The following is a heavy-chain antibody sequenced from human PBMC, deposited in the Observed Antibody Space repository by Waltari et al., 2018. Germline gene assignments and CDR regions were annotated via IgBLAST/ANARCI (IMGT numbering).Heavy chain of an antibody. Sequence: VQLVESGGGVVQPGGSLRLSCEAFAFTFRGFGMHWVRQAPGKGPEWVALIWYDEGRTYYADSVKGRFTVFSDKPKDTINLQMNRLRAEDTAVYYCVRGSRYTPSDLWGQGTLVTVSA. CDR3: VRGSRYTPSDL. CDR1: AFTFRGFG. V-gene: IGHV3-33*01. D-gene: IGHD3-16*02. CDR2: IWYDEGRT. J-gene: IGHJ5*02.